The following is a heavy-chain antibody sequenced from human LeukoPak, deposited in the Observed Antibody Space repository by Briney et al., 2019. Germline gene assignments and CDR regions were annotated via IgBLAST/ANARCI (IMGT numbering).Heavy chain of an antibody. Sequence: GGSLRLSCAASGFTFSSYSMNWVRQAPGKGLEWVSYISSSSSTIYYADSVKGRFTISRDNAKNSLYLQMNSLRAEDTAVYYCARGPYYYDTNALDIWGQGTMVTVSS. D-gene: IGHD3-22*01. CDR3: ARGPYYYDTNALDI. V-gene: IGHV3-48*04. CDR2: ISSSSSTI. CDR1: GFTFSSYS. J-gene: IGHJ3*02.